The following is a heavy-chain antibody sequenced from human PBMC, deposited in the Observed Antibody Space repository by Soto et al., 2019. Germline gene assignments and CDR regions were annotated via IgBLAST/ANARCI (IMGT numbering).Heavy chain of an antibody. CDR2: TVPITLST. D-gene: IGHD6-13*01. CDR1: GGTLSSYA. CDR3: ARDRSGITGKTRNIYAMDV. J-gene: IGHJ6*02. Sequence: QVQLVQSAAEVKKPGSSVRVSCKASGGTLSSYAISWVRQAPGQGLDWVGGTVPITLSTHYAQKFQGRVIITADEPTNTVYMDLSSLRSEDTAVYYCARDRSGITGKTRNIYAMDVWGQGTTVTVSS. V-gene: IGHV1-69*01.